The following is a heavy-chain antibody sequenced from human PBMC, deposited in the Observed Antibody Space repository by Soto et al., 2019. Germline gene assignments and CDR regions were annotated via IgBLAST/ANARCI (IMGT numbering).Heavy chain of an antibody. CDR2: IYYSGST. CDR3: ARAMITFGGVIVSIDY. CDR1: GGSISSYY. D-gene: IGHD3-16*02. V-gene: IGHV4-59*12. J-gene: IGHJ4*02. Sequence: SETLSLTCTVSGGSISSYYWSWIRQPPGKGLEWIGYIYYSGSTNYNPSLKSRVTISVDTSKNQFSLKLSSVTAADTAVYYCARAMITFGGVIVSIDYWGQGTLVTVSS.